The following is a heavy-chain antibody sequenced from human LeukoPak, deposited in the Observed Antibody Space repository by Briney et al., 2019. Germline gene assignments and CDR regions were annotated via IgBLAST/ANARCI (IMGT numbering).Heavy chain of an antibody. CDR2: IKHSGSN. CDR3: ARGGIGKVVVAATRGIYYYYYGMDV. V-gene: IGHV4-34*01. D-gene: IGHD2-15*01. Sequence: SETLSLTCAVYGGSFSGYYWSWIRQPPGKGLEWIGEIKHSGSNNYHPSLKSRVTISVDTSKNQFSLKLSSVTAADTAVYYCARGGIGKVVVAATRGIYYYYYGMDVWGQGTTVTVSS. J-gene: IGHJ6*02. CDR1: GGSFSGYY.